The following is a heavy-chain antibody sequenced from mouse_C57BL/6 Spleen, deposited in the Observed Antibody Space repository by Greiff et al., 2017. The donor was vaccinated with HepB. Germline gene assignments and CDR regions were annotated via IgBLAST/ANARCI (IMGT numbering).Heavy chain of an antibody. D-gene: IGHD1-1*01. CDR3: ARGPSYGSSYYFDY. CDR1: GYSITSGYD. CDR2: ISYSGST. V-gene: IGHV3-1*01. Sequence: EVQLVESGPGMVKPSQSLSLTCTVTGYSITSGYDWHWIRHFPGNKLEWMGYISYSGSTNYNPSLKSRISITHDTSKNHFFLKLNSVTTEDTATYYCARGPSYGSSYYFDYWGQGTTLTVSS. J-gene: IGHJ2*01.